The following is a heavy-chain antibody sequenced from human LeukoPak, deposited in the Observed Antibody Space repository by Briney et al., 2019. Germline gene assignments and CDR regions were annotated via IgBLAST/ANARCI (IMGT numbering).Heavy chain of an antibody. J-gene: IGHJ4*02. V-gene: IGHV4-61*02. CDR1: GGSISSGSYF. CDR2: VYSSGSA. D-gene: IGHD3-10*01. Sequence: SQTLSLTCSVSGGSISSGSYFWSWIRQPAGKGLEWIGRVYSSGSANYNPSLESRVSMSVDTSKNHFSLKLNSVTAADTAVYYCARERAERFYYGSGSSYNGCELDCWGQGTLVTVSS. CDR3: ARERAERFYYGSGSSYNGCELDC.